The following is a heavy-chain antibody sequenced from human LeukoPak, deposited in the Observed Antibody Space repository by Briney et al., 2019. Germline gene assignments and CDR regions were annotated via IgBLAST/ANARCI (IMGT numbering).Heavy chain of an antibody. D-gene: IGHD3-3*01. CDR1: GGSISNYY. V-gene: IGHV4-59*01. J-gene: IGHJ6*02. CDR2: LYYGGST. CDR3: ARGTIFGVVMDV. Sequence: KPSETLSLTCTVSGGSISNYYWSWIRQPPGKGLEWSGHLYYGGSTIYNPSLKSRVTTSVDTSKNQFSLKLTSVTAADTAVYYCARGTIFGVVMDVWGQGTTVTVSS.